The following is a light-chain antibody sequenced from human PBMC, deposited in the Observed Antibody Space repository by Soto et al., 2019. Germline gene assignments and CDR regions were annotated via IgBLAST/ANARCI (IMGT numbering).Light chain of an antibody. J-gene: IGLJ2*01. Sequence: QSALTQPASVSGSPGQSSTISCTGTSSDVGGYHYVSWYQQHPGKAPQLMMYDVSNRPSGVYNRFYGYKSGNTASLPISGLQAEDEADYYCSSYTSSSTLGVFGGGTKLTVL. CDR3: SSYTSSSTLGV. CDR2: DVS. CDR1: SSDVGGYHY. V-gene: IGLV2-14*01.